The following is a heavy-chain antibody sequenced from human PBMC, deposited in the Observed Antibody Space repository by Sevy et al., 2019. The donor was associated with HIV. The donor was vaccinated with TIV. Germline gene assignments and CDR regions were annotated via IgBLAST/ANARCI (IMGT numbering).Heavy chain of an antibody. Sequence: GGSLRLSCVASGFTFPIYSVVWVRRAPGKGLEWLTLISYDGNNRYCADSVKRRFTISRDNSNNILYLQMTSLRVEDTALYFCARVAVEYCTNDCYHRFDHWGLGTLVTVSS. V-gene: IGHV3-30*04. CDR3: ARVAVEYCTNDCYHRFDH. CDR1: GFTFPIYS. CDR2: ISYDGNNR. D-gene: IGHD2-8*01. J-gene: IGHJ4*02.